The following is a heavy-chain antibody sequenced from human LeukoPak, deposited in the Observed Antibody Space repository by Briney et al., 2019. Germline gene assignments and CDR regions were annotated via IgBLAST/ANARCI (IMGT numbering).Heavy chain of an antibody. J-gene: IGHJ4*02. CDR1: GYTLTSYA. V-gene: IGHV1-3*04. D-gene: IGHD4-11*01. Sequence: ASVKVSCKASGYTLTSYAIHWVRQAPGQRPEWMGWINTGNGNTKYSQKFQGRVTITRDTSANTAYMELSSLRFEDTAVYYCARGGSRMTTFYIIDYWGQGTLVTVPS. CDR3: ARGGSRMTTFYIIDY. CDR2: INTGNGNT.